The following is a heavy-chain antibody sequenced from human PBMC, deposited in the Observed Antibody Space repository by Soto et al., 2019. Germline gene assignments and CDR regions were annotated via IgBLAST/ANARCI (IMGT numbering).Heavy chain of an antibody. D-gene: IGHD2-2*01. J-gene: IGHJ6*02. V-gene: IGHV3-7*03. CDR1: GFTFSEDL. Sequence: GGSLRLSCLLSGFTFSEDLMGWVRQAPGKGLEWVANMKPDETDRYYVDSVRGRLTISRDGAENSLHLQMNSLRVEDTALYYCARYQSPNGLLLWGHGTTVTVSS. CDR3: ARYQSPNGLLL. CDR2: MKPDETDR.